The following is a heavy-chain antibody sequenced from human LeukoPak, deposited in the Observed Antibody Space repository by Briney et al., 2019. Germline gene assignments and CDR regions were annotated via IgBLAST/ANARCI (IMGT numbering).Heavy chain of an antibody. CDR1: GFTFSSYA. CDR2: ISYDGSNK. Sequence: GGSLRLSCAASGFTFSSYAMHWVRQAPGKGLEWVAVISYDGSNKYYADSVKGRFTISRDNSKNTLYLQMNSLRAEDTAVYYCARDRLYGDYHGDYYYGMDVWGQGTTVTVSS. D-gene: IGHD4-17*01. V-gene: IGHV3-30*04. J-gene: IGHJ6*02. CDR3: ARDRLYGDYHGDYYYGMDV.